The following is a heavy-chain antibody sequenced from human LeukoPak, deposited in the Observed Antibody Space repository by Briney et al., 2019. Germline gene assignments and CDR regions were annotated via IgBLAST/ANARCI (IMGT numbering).Heavy chain of an antibody. CDR3: ARDYYGSGGYRPFDY. J-gene: IGHJ4*02. V-gene: IGHV4-4*07. D-gene: IGHD3-10*01. CDR1: GGSISSYH. CDR2: IYTSGST. Sequence: SETLSLTCTVSGGSISSYHWSWIRQPAGKGLEWIGRIYTSGSTNYNPSLKSRVTMSVDTSKNQFSLKLSSVAAADTAVYYCARDYYGSGGYRPFDYWGQGTLVTVSS.